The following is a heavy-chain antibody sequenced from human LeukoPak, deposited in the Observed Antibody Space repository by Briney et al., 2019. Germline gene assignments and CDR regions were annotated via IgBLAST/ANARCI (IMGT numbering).Heavy chain of an antibody. Sequence: ASVKVSCKASGYTFTSYYMHWVRQAPGQGLEWMGIINPSGGSTSYAQKFQGRVTMTRDTSTSTVYMGLSSLRSEDTAVYYCARRGVSGSYSIDFDYWGQGTLVTVSS. CDR2: INPSGGST. J-gene: IGHJ4*02. CDR1: GYTFTSYY. V-gene: IGHV1-46*01. CDR3: ARRGVSGSYSIDFDY. D-gene: IGHD1-26*01.